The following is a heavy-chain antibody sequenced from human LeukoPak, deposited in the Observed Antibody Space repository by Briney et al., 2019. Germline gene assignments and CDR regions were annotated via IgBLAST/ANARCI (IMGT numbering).Heavy chain of an antibody. D-gene: IGHD3-22*01. Sequence: GGSLRLSCVGSGFTFSSYAMSWVRQAPGKGLEWVSAISGSGGSTYYADSVKGRFTISRDNSKNTLYLQMNSLRAEDTAVYYCAKYGDESSGYYSDWGQGTLVTVSS. CDR3: AKYGDESSGYYSD. CDR2: ISGSGGST. CDR1: GFTFSSYA. V-gene: IGHV3-23*01. J-gene: IGHJ4*02.